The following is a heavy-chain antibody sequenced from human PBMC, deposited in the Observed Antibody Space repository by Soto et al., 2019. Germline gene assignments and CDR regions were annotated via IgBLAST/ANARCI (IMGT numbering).Heavy chain of an antibody. D-gene: IGHD2-2*01. CDR3: AKIRSPPGRDCMRISCSYYYDYGMEV. CDR2: IIPIYGTR. J-gene: IGHJ6*02. CDR1: GGTLSEHG. V-gene: IGHV1-69*12. Sequence: QVQLVQSGAEAKKPGSAVRVSCKASGGTLSEHGISWVRQAPGQGLEWMGGIIPIYGTRDYAQRFDDRISITAAEATGTVYMELSSLRSEDTAVYYCAKIRSPPGRDCMRISCSYYYDYGMEVWGQGTRVTVSS.